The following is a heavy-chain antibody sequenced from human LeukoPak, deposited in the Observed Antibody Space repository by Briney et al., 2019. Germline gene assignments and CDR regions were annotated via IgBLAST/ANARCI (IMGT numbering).Heavy chain of an antibody. CDR3: AVLGY. D-gene: IGHD3-3*02. J-gene: IGHJ4*02. CDR1: GFTFSSYA. V-gene: IGHV3-30-3*01. Sequence: GGSLRLSCAASGFTFSSYAMHWVRQAPGKGLEWVAVISYDGSNKYYADSVKGRFTISRDNSKNTLYLQMNSLRAEDTAVCYCAVLGYWGQGTLVTVSS. CDR2: ISYDGSNK.